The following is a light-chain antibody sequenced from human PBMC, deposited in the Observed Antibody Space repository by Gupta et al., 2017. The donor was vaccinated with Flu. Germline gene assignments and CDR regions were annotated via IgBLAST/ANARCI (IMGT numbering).Light chain of an antibody. CDR2: QDD. CDR3: QAWDSSTVV. V-gene: IGLV3-1*01. CDR1: KLGDKY. J-gene: IGLJ2*01. Sequence: SYEVTQLPSVSVSPGQTASITCSGDKLGDKYACWYQQKPGQSPLLVIYQDDKRPSGIPERFSGSNSGNTATLTISGTQAMDEGDYYCQAWDSSTVVFGGGTKLTVL.